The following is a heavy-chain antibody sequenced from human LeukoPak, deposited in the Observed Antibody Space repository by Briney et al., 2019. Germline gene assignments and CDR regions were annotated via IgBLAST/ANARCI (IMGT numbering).Heavy chain of an antibody. D-gene: IGHD1-26*01. J-gene: IGHJ4*02. Sequence: SETLSLTCNVSCASMSCYYWSGFRHPPGKGLEWIAYIYYSGSTKYNPSLKSRVTAPLDMSRNQFSLNLSPATAADRAVYYCAKQMSRWDTSIDQWGQGTWVTVSA. CDR2: IYYSGST. CDR3: AKQMSRWDTSIDQ. CDR1: CASMSCYY. V-gene: IGHV4-59*01.